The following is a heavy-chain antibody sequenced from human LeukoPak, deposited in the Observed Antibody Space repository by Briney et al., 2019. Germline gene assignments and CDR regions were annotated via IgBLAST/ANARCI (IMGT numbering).Heavy chain of an antibody. CDR2: IYYSGST. CDR1: GGSISSGPYY. J-gene: IGHJ3*02. V-gene: IGHV4-30-4*01. Sequence: SQTLSLTCTVSGGSISSGPYYWSWIRQPPGKDLEWIGYIYYSGSTYYNPSLKSRVTVSVDTSKNHFSLKLSSVTAADTAVYYCARGSLGDAFDIWGQGTMVTVSS. CDR3: ARGSLGDAFDI. D-gene: IGHD3-3*02.